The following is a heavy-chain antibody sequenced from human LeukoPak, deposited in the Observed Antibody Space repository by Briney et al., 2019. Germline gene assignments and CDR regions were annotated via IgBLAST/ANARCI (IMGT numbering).Heavy chain of an antibody. J-gene: IGHJ3*02. V-gene: IGHV5-51*01. Sequence: GESRKISCKGSGYSFTSYWIGWVRQMPGKGLEWMGIIYPRDSVTRYSPSFQGQVTISADKSISSAYLQWSSLRASDTAIYYCARAVSSFDIWGQGTMVTVSS. CDR3: ARAVSSFDI. D-gene: IGHD2-8*01. CDR1: GYSFTSYW. CDR2: IYPRDSVT.